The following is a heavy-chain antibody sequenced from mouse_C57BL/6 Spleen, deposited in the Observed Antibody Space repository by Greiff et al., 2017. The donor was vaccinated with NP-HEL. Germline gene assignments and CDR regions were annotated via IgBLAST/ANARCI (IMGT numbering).Heavy chain of an antibody. CDR3: ARGYYDYDGFAY. CDR1: GYTFTSYW. D-gene: IGHD2-4*01. Sequence: QVQLQQPGAELVRPGSSVKLSCKASGYTFTSYWMHWVKQRPIQGLEWIGNIDPSDSETHSNQKFKDKATLTVDKSSSTAYMQLSSLTSADSAVYYWARGYYDYDGFAYWGQGTLVTVSA. V-gene: IGHV1-52*01. J-gene: IGHJ3*01. CDR2: IDPSDSET.